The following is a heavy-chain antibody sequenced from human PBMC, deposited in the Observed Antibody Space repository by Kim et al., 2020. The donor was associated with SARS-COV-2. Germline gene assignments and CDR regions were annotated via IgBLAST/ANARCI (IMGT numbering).Heavy chain of an antibody. J-gene: IGHJ4*02. Sequence: NPSLKSRVTISVDTSKNQFSLKLSSVTAADTAVYYCAREIVVITTHYFDYWGQGTLVTVSS. V-gene: IGHV4-31*02. D-gene: IGHD3-22*01. CDR3: AREIVVITTHYFDY.